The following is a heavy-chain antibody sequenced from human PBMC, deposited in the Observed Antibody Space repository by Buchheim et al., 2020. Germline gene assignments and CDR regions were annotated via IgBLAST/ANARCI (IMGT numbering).Heavy chain of an antibody. V-gene: IGHV1-46*01. J-gene: IGHJ6*02. CDR1: GYTFTSYY. D-gene: IGHD2-15*01. Sequence: QVQLVRSGAEVKKPGASVKVSCKASGYTFTSYYMNWVRQAPGQGLEWMGIINPSGGSTSYAQKFQGRVTMTRDTSQSTVYMGLSSLSSEDTSVYYCARKWSGCSCIDVWGQGTT. CDR2: INPSGGST. CDR3: ARKWSGCSCIDV.